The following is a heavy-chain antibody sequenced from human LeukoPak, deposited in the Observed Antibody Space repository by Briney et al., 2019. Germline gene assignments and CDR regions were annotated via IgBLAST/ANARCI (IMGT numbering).Heavy chain of an antibody. D-gene: IGHD2-15*01. CDR2: LNPNSGDT. CDR1: EDTFTGYY. J-gene: IGHJ4*02. V-gene: IGHV1-2*06. CDR3: TRGYDSSYYFDY. Sequence: ASVKVSCKASEDTFTGYYIHWVRQAPGQGLEWIGRLNPNSGDTNYAQKFQGTVTMTRDTSISTAYMELSRLRSDDTAIYFCTRGYDSSYYFDYWGQGTLVTVSS.